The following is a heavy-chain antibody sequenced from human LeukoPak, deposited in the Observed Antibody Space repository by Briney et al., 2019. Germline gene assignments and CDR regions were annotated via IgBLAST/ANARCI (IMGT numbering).Heavy chain of an antibody. CDR1: GGTFGSYA. J-gene: IGHJ3*02. D-gene: IGHD3-10*02. CDR3: ARGNYVTLDAFDI. CDR2: IIPILGIA. V-gene: IGHV1-69*04. Sequence: GASVKVSCKASGGTFGSYAISWVRQAPGQGLEWMGRIIPILGIANYAQKFQGRVTITADKSTSTAYMELSSLRSEDTAVYYCARGNYVTLDAFDIWGQGTMVTVSS.